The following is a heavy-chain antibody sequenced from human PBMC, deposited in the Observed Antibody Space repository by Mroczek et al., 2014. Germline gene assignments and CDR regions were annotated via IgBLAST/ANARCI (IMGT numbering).Heavy chain of an antibody. J-gene: IGHJ4*02. D-gene: IGHD1-26*01. CDR1: GFTFDDYA. V-gene: IGHV3-9*01. CDR2: ISWNSGSI. CDR3: AKDHSSIVGATYFDY. Sequence: VQLVESGGGLVQPGRSLRLSCAASGFTFDDYAMHWVRQAPGKGLEWVSGISWNSGSIGYADSVKGRFTISRDNAKNSLYLQMNSLRAEDTALYYCAKDHSSIVGATYFDYWGQGTLVTVSS.